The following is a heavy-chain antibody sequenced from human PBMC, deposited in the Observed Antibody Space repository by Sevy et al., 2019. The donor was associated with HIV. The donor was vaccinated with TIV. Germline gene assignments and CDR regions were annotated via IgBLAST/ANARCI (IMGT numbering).Heavy chain of an antibody. Sequence: ASVKVSCKASGYTFTSYGISWVRHAPGQGLEWMGWISDYNGNTNYAQKLQGRVTMTTDTSTSTAYMELRSLRSDDTAVYYCARDSYYYDSSAPHHYWGQGTLVTVSS. CDR2: ISDYNGNT. CDR3: ARDSYYYDSSAPHHY. D-gene: IGHD3-22*01. CDR1: GYTFTSYG. V-gene: IGHV1-18*01. J-gene: IGHJ4*02.